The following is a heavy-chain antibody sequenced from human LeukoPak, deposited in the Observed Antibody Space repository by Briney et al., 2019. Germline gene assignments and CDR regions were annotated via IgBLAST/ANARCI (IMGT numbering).Heavy chain of an antibody. V-gene: IGHV3-48*03. CDR2: LSGSGSTI. CDR3: ARTPRTEDTFDI. J-gene: IGHJ3*02. Sequence: GGSLRLSCAASGFTFSSYEMNWVRQAPGKGLEWVSYLSGSGSTIYYADSVKGRLTISRDNAKNSLYLQMNSLRAEDTAVYYCARTPRTEDTFDIWGQGTMITVSS. D-gene: IGHD1-1*01. CDR1: GFTFSSYE.